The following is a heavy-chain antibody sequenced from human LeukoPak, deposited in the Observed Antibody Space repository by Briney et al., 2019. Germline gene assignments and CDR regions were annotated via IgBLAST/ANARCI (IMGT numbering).Heavy chain of an antibody. D-gene: IGHD1-26*01. CDR1: GYTFTSYY. V-gene: IGHV1-24*01. CDR3: ATDRYSGSRGAFDI. Sequence: ASVKVSCKASGYTFTSYYMHWVRQAPGKGLEWMGGFDPEDGETIYAQKFQGRVTMTEDTSTDTAYMELSSLRSEDTAVYYCATDRYSGSRGAFDIWGQGTMVTVSS. J-gene: IGHJ3*02. CDR2: FDPEDGET.